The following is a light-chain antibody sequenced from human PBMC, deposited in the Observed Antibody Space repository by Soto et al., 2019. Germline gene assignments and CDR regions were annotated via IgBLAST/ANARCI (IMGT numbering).Light chain of an antibody. CDR1: SSNIGSNY. CDR2: RNN. J-gene: IGLJ3*02. V-gene: IGLV1-47*01. CDR3: ATWEDNLNARV. Sequence: QSVLIQPPSASGTPGQRVTISCSGSSSNIGSNYVYWFQQLPGAAPKLLIYRNNQRPSGVPDRFSGSKSGTSASLAISGLRYEDEADFYSATWEDNLNARVFGGGTKLTVL.